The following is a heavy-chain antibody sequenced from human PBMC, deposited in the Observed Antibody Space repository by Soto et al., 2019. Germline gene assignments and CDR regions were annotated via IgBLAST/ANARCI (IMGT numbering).Heavy chain of an antibody. CDR2: ITAATGTT. D-gene: IGHD1-26*01. CDR1: GFTVGSYG. V-gene: IGHV3-23*01. CDR3: AKAKGRSNFYYSGLDV. J-gene: IGHJ6*02. Sequence: EVQLLESGGGLVQPGGSLRLSCAASGFTVGSYGMTWVRQAPGKGLECVSGITAATGTTYYADSVKGRFTISRDLSTNTLCLQMNSLRAADSAVYYCAKAKGRSNFYYSGLDVWGQGTTVTVSS.